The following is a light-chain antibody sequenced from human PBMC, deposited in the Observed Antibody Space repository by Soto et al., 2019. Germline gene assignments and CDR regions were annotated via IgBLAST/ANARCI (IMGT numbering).Light chain of an antibody. CDR1: SSNIGSRA. CDR2: GND. CDR3: DSWDYNLNGYV. V-gene: IGLV1-44*01. J-gene: IGLJ1*01. Sequence: QAVVTQPPSASGTPVQTITMSCSGASSNIGSRAVKWYQQFQGAAPKLLIYGNDQRPSGDPGRFSGSKSGTSASLAISGLKSDDEFESYCDSWDYNLNGYVFGAGTKLTVL.